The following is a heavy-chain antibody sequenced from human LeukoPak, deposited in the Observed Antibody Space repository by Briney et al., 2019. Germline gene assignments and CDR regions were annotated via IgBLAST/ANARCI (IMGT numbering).Heavy chain of an antibody. CDR1: GASITSSY. Sequence: SETLSLTCSVSGASITSSYWSWIRQTPGKGLEWIGNIYSGSTNYNPSFESRVTVSLDTSKNHFSLRLTSVTAADTALYYCARDGYGSGSYGWFDRWGQGTLVTVSS. J-gene: IGHJ5*02. CDR3: ARDGYGSGSYGWFDR. V-gene: IGHV4-59*01. CDR2: IYSGST. D-gene: IGHD3-10*01.